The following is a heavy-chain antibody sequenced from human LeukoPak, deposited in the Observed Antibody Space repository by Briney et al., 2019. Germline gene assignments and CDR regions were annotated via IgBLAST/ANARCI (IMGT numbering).Heavy chain of an antibody. Sequence: GGSLRLSCAASGFTFSSYWMHWVRQAPGKGLEWVAVISYDGSNKYYADSVKGRFTISRDNSKNTLYLQMNSLRAEDTAVYYCARDLRYYDSSGYYGTARNDYWGQGTLVTVSS. J-gene: IGHJ4*02. CDR2: ISYDGSNK. CDR1: GFTFSSYW. V-gene: IGHV3-30-3*01. CDR3: ARDLRYYDSSGYYGTARNDY. D-gene: IGHD3-22*01.